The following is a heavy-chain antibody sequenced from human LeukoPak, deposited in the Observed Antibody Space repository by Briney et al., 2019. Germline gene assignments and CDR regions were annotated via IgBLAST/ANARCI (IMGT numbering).Heavy chain of an antibody. V-gene: IGHV1-18*01. D-gene: IGHD3-22*01. J-gene: IGHJ6*02. CDR3: ARDGYYEGSGYGYYEGMDV. Sequence: ASVKVSCNPSGYTLSSYGASWVRQAHGQGLEWMGWISGYNENTHFAQNLQGRVTMTTDTPTSPAYMEQRSVSSDDTAVYYCARDGYYEGSGYGYYEGMDVWGQGTTVIVS. CDR1: GYTLSSYG. CDR2: ISGYNENT.